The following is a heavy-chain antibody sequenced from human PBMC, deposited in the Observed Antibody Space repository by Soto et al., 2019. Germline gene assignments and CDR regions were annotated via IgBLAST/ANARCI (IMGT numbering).Heavy chain of an antibody. CDR3: ARGKDIVLMVYALYYYYGMDV. D-gene: IGHD2-8*01. CDR2: IIPIFGKA. J-gene: IGHJ6*02. CDR1: GGTLSSYA. Sequence: SVKVSCKASGGTLSSYAISWVRQAPGQGLERMGGIIPIFGKANYAQKFQGRVTITADESTSTAYMELSSLRSEDTAVYYCARGKDIVLMVYALYYYYGMDVWGQGTTVTVSS. V-gene: IGHV1-69*13.